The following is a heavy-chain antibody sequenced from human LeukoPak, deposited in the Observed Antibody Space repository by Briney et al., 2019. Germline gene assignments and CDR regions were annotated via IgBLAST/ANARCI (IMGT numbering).Heavy chain of an antibody. Sequence: SSETLSLTCAVYGGSFSGYYWSWIRQPPGKGLEWIGEINHSGSTNYNPSLKSRVTISVDTSKNQFSLKLSSVTAADAAVYYCARVGGTNYYYYGMDVWGQGTTVTVSS. D-gene: IGHD3-16*01. CDR3: ARVGGTNYYYYGMDV. J-gene: IGHJ6*02. CDR2: INHSGST. V-gene: IGHV4-34*01. CDR1: GGSFSGYY.